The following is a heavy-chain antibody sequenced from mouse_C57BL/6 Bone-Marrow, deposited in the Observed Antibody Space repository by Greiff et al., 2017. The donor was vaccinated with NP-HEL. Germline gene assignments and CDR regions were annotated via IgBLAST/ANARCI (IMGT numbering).Heavy chain of an antibody. J-gene: IGHJ4*01. CDR1: GFTFSSYA. CDR2: ISDGGSYT. Sequence: DVKLVESGGGLVKPGGSLKLSCAASGFTFSSYAMSWVRQTPEKRLEWVATISDGGSYTYYPDNVKGRFTISRDNAKNNLYLQMSHLKSEDTAMYYCARAPYDYTIGDYWGQGTSVTVSS. V-gene: IGHV5-4*03. D-gene: IGHD2-4*01. CDR3: ARAPYDYTIGDY.